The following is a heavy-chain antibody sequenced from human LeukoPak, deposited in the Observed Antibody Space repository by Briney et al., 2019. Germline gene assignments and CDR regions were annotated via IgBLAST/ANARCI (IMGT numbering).Heavy chain of an antibody. D-gene: IGHD2-2*02. CDR1: GFTFSSYG. CDR2: ISYDGSNK. CDR3: AKDGCSSTSCYNFDY. Sequence: PGGSLRLSCAASGFTFSSYGMHWVRQAPGKGLEWVAVISYDGSNKYYADSVKGRFTISRDNSKNTLYLQMNSLRAEDTAVYYCAKDGCSSTSCYNFDYWGQGTLVTVSS. J-gene: IGHJ4*02. V-gene: IGHV3-30*18.